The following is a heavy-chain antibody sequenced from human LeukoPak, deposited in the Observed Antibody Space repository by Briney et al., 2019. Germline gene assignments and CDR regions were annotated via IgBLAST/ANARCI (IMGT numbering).Heavy chain of an antibody. Sequence: ASVKVSCKASGYTFTSYDINWVRQATGQGLEWMGWMNPNSGNTGYAQKFQGRVTITRNTSISTAYMELSSLRSEDTAVYYCARGICSRWEPDYWGQGTLVTVSS. D-gene: IGHD1-26*01. V-gene: IGHV1-8*03. J-gene: IGHJ4*02. CDR3: ARGICSRWEPDY. CDR1: GYTFTSYD. CDR2: MNPNSGNT.